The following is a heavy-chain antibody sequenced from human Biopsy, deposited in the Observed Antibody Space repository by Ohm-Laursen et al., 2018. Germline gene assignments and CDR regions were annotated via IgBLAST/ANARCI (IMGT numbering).Heavy chain of an antibody. CDR2: ISWSNDNI. CDR1: GFNFNHYA. V-gene: IGHV3-9*01. D-gene: IGHD3-10*01. CDR3: AKVRKGFGESGSQYNSDMDL. Sequence: SLRLSCAASGFNFNHYAMQWVRQVPGKGLEWVSSISWSNDNIHYADSVKGRFTISRDNAKNSLYLQMNSLRAEDTAFYYCAKVRKGFGESGSQYNSDMDLWGRGSPVTVPS. J-gene: IGHJ2*01.